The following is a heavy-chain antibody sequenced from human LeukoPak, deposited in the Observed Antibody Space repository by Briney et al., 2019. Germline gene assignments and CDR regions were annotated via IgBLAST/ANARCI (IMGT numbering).Heavy chain of an antibody. CDR3: ARSLYGVNYGDAFDI. V-gene: IGHV3-21*01. CDR2: ISSSSYI. D-gene: IGHD4-23*01. CDR1: GFTFSSYS. J-gene: IGHJ3*02. Sequence: PGGSLRLSCAASGFTFSSYSMNWVRQAPGKGLEWVSSISSSSYIYYADSVKGRFTISRDNAKNSLYLQMNSLRAEDTAVYYCARSLYGVNYGDAFDIWSQGTMVTVSS.